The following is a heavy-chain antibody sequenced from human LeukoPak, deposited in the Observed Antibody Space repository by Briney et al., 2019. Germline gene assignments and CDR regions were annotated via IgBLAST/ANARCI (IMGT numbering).Heavy chain of an antibody. CDR2: ISGSGGST. J-gene: IGHJ4*02. Sequence: GGSLRLSCAASGFTFSSYGMSWVRQAPGKGLEWVSAISGSGGSTYYADSVKGRFTISRDNSKNTLYLQMNSMRAEDTAVYYCAKCVGGSCYVLNYWGQGTLVTVSS. V-gene: IGHV3-23*01. CDR1: GFTFSSYG. D-gene: IGHD2-15*01. CDR3: AKCVGGSCYVLNY.